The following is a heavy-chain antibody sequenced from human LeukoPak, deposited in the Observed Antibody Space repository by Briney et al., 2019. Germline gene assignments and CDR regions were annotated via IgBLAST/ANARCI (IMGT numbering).Heavy chain of an antibody. Sequence: GGSLRLSCAASGFTFSSYAMSWVRHAPGKGLEWVSAISGSGGSTYYADSVKGRFTISRDNSKNTLYLQMNSLRAEDTAVYHCAKYSTYYYGMDVWGQGTTVTVSS. J-gene: IGHJ6*02. CDR3: AKYSTYYYGMDV. CDR2: ISGSGGST. CDR1: GFTFSSYA. D-gene: IGHD6-13*01. V-gene: IGHV3-23*01.